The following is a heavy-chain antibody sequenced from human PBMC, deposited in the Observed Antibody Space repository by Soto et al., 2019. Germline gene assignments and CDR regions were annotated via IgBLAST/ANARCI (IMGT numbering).Heavy chain of an antibody. CDR3: ARHGDMVRGSFLFDP. D-gene: IGHD3-10*01. Sequence: SETLSLTCTVSGGSISSSSYYWGWIRQPPGKGLEWIGSIYYSGSTYYNPSLKSRVTISVDTSKNQFSLKLSSVTAADTAVYYCARHGDMVRGSFLFDPWGQGTLVTVSS. CDR1: GGSISSSSYY. J-gene: IGHJ5*02. CDR2: IYYSGST. V-gene: IGHV4-39*01.